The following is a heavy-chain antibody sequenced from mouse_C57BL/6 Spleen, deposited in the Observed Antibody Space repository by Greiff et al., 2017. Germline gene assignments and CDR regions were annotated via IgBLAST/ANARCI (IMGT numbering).Heavy chain of an antibody. CDR2: INPYNGDT. J-gene: IGHJ3*01. Sequence: EVKLMESGPELVKPGDSVKISCKASGYSFTGYFMNWVMQSHGKSLEWIGRINPYNGDTFYNQKFKGKATLTVDKSSSTAHMELRSLTSEDSAVYYCARADYDRAWFAYWGQGTLVTVSA. D-gene: IGHD2-4*01. CDR1: GYSFTGYF. V-gene: IGHV1-20*01. CDR3: ARADYDRAWFAY.